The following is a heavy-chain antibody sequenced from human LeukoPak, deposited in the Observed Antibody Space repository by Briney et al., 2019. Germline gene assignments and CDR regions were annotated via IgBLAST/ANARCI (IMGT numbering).Heavy chain of an antibody. J-gene: IGHJ5*02. CDR3: ARDGAFHYGSGSYTRYNWFDP. Sequence: SETLSLTCTVSGGSISSYYWSWIRQPPGKGLEWIGYIYYSGSTNYNPSLKSRVTISVDTSKNQFSLKLSSVTAADTAVYYCARDGAFHYGSGSYTRYNWFDPWGQGTLVTVSS. CDR2: IYYSGST. CDR1: GGSISSYY. D-gene: IGHD3-10*01. V-gene: IGHV4-59*01.